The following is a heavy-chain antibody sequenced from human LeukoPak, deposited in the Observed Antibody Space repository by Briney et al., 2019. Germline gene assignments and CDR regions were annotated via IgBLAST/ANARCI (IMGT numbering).Heavy chain of an antibody. CDR3: ARDSPLTTVTTFPYWYFDL. Sequence: QTLSLTCALSRDSLSSNSAAWEWVRQSPSRGLEWLGRTYYRSKWYNDYAVSVKSRLTINPDTSKNQFSLQLNSVTPEDTAVYYCARDSPLTTVTTFPYWYFDLWGRGALVTVSS. CDR1: RDSLSSNSAA. V-gene: IGHV6-1*01. J-gene: IGHJ2*01. D-gene: IGHD4-17*01. CDR2: TYYRSKWYN.